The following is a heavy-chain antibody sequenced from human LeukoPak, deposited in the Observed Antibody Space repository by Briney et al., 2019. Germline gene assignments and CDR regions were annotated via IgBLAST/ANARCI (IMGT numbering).Heavy chain of an antibody. D-gene: IGHD3-3*01. CDR2: ISYDGSNK. CDR3: ARGVAREDGMDV. CDR1: GFTFSSYA. V-gene: IGHV3-30-3*01. Sequence: GGSPRLSCAASGFTFSSYAMHWVRQAPGKGLEWVAVISYDGSNKYYADSVKGRFTISRDNSKNTLYLQMNSLRAEDTAVYYCARGVAREDGMDVWGQGTTVTVSS. J-gene: IGHJ6*02.